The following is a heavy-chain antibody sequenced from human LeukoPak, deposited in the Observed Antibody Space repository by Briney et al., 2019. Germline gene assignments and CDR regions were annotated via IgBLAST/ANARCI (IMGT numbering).Heavy chain of an antibody. CDR1: GFTFSSYA. J-gene: IGHJ6*02. V-gene: IGHV3-7*01. CDR3: AREGYGDTFYGMDV. D-gene: IGHD4-17*01. Sequence: PGGSLRLSCAASGFTFSSYAMSWVRQAPGKGLGWVANIKQDGSEKYYVDSVKGRFTISRDNAKNSLYLQMNSLRAEDTAVYYCAREGYGDTFYGMDVWGQGTTVTVSS. CDR2: IKQDGSEK.